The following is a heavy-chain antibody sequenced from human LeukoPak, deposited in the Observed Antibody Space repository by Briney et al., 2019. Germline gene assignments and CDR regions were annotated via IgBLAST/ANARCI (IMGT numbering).Heavy chain of an antibody. J-gene: IGHJ3*02. CDR3: ARESGAPPLRGLDI. CDR2: ISISSSII. Sequence: GGSLRLSCAASGFTFSNHNMNWVRQAPGKGREGVSYISISSSIIYYADSVKGRFTISRDNAKNSLYLQMNSLSDEDTAVYYCARESGAPPLRGLDIWGQGTMVTVSS. D-gene: IGHD4-17*01. V-gene: IGHV3-48*02. CDR1: GFTFSNHN.